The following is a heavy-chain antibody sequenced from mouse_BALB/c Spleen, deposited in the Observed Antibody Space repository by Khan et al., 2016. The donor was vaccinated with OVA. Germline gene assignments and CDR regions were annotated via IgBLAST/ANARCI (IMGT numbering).Heavy chain of an antibody. CDR1: GFTFSPYS. D-gene: IGHD4-1*01. Sequence: EVELVESGPDLVKSGGSLKLSCTASGFTFSPYSMSWVRQTPDKRLEWVATISSDGDYTYYTDSVKGRFNISRDNANNTLYLQLSSLKSEDTAIYYCATHFTGSFAYWGQGTLVTVSA. J-gene: IGHJ3*01. V-gene: IGHV5-6*01. CDR2: ISSDGDYT. CDR3: ATHFTGSFAY.